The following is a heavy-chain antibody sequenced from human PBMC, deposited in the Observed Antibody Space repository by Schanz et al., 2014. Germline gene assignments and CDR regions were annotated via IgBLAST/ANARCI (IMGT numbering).Heavy chain of an antibody. J-gene: IGHJ4*02. V-gene: IGHV3-66*03. CDR1: GFTVSNSY. CDR2: IYSSGST. D-gene: IGHD6-13*01. CDR3: AKEKEEVAADGSFFDY. Sequence: DVQLVDSGGGLVQPGGSLRLSCAASGFTVSNSYINWVRQAPGKGLEWVSTIYSSGSTYYADSVKGRFTISRDNSKNTVNLQRNSLRAEDTAVYYGAKEKEEVAADGSFFDYWGQGTLVTVSS.